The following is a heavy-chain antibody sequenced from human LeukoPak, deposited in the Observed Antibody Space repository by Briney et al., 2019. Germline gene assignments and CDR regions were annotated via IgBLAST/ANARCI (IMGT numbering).Heavy chain of an antibody. V-gene: IGHV1-18*01. D-gene: IGHD3-22*01. CDR2: ISAYNGNT. CDR3: ARDLGDSSGYCLLWYYYGMDV. CDR1: GYTFTSYG. Sequence: GASVKVSCKASGYTFTSYGISWVRQAPGQGLEWMGWISAYNGNTNYAQKLQGRVTMTTDTSTSTAYMELRSLRSDDTAVYYCARDLGDSSGYCLLWYYYGMDVWGQGTTVTVSS. J-gene: IGHJ6*02.